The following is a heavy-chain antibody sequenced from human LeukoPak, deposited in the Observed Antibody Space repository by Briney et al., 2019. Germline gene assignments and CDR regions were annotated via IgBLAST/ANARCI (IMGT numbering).Heavy chain of an antibody. V-gene: IGHV1-2*04. CDR1: GYTFTGYY. CDR3: ARARDIVVVPAALGYGMDV. D-gene: IGHD2-2*01. Sequence: ASVKVSCKASGYTFTGYYMHWVRQAPGQGLEWMGWINPNSGGTNYAQKFQGWVTMTRDTSISTAYMELSRLRSDDTAVYYYARARDIVVVPAALGYGMDVWGQGTTVTVSS. J-gene: IGHJ6*02. CDR2: INPNSGGT.